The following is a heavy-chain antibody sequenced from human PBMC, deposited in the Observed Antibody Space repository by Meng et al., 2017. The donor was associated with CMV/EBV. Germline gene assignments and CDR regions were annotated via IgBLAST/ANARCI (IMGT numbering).Heavy chain of an antibody. CDR2: IYSGGST. CDR1: GFTASSNY. D-gene: IGHD3-3*01. V-gene: IGHV3-66*02. Sequence: GGSLRPSCAASGFTASSNYMSWVRQAPGKGLEWVSVIYSGGSTYYADSVKGRFTISRDNSKNTLYLQMNSLRAEDTAVYYCARGGVYYDFWSGYYYYFDYWGQGTLVTVSS. CDR3: ARGGVYYDFWSGYYYYFDY. J-gene: IGHJ4*02.